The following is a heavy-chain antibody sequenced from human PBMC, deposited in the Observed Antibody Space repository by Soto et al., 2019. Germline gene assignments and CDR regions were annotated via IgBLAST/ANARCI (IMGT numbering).Heavy chain of an antibody. CDR3: SRGVEFRDGNISHLDY. Sequence: QVQLVQSGAEVKKPGSSVKVSCKASGGTFSSHVFNWVRQAPGQGLEWMGGIMPIIGRANYAQKIQGRVTITADESTSTAYMELSNLRSEDTAVYYCSRGVEFRDGNISHLDYWGQGTLVTVSS. CDR1: GGTFSSHV. D-gene: IGHD3-10*01. V-gene: IGHV1-69*01. CDR2: IMPIIGRA. J-gene: IGHJ4*02.